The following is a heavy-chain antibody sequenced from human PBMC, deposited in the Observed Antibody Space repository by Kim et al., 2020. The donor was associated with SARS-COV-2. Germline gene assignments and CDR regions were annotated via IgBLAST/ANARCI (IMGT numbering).Heavy chain of an antibody. Sequence: SETLSLTCTVSGGSTSSGGYYWSWIRQHPGKGLEWIGYIYYSGSTYYNPSLKSRVTISVDTSKNQFSLKLSSVTAADTAVYYCARNIGITMIVVVTGWFDPWGQGTLVTVSS. D-gene: IGHD3-22*01. J-gene: IGHJ5*02. V-gene: IGHV4-31*03. CDR1: GGSTSSGGYY. CDR3: ARNIGITMIVVVTGWFDP. CDR2: IYYSGST.